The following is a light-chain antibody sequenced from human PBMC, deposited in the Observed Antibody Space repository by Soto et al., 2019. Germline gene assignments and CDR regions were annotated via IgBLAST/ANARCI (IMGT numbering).Light chain of an antibody. CDR1: QSISSW. V-gene: IGKV1-5*03. CDR3: QQYNSYPYT. Sequence: DIQMTQSPSPLSASVGDRVTITCRASQSISSWLAWYQQKPGKAPKLLIYKASSLEFGVPSRFSGSGSGTEFTLTISSLQPDDFATYYCQQYNSYPYTFGQGTKLEIK. J-gene: IGKJ2*01. CDR2: KAS.